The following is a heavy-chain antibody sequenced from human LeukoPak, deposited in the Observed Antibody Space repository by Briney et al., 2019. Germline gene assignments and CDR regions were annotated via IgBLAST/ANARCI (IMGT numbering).Heavy chain of an antibody. CDR1: GFTFSSYG. CDR3: AKGAWSGYYYYFDY. Sequence: PGGSLRLSCAASGFTFSSYGMHWVRQAPGKGLEWVAVIWFGGSYKYYADSVKGRFTISRDNSNNTLYLQMNSLRAEDTAVYYCAKGAWSGYYYYFDYWGQGTLVTVSS. CDR2: IWFGGSYK. D-gene: IGHD3-3*01. V-gene: IGHV3-30*02. J-gene: IGHJ4*02.